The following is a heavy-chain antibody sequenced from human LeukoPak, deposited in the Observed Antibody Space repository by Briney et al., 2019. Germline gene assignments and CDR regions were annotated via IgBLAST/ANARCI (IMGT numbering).Heavy chain of an antibody. CDR3: AKGIRGAGDAFDI. J-gene: IGHJ3*02. CDR2: ISWDGGSS. Sequence: GGSLRLSCAASGFTFDDYVMHWVRQAPGKGLEGVSLISWDGGSSYYADAVKGRFTISRDNSQNSLYLQMNSLRAQDTALYYCAKGIRGAGDAFDIWGQGTMVTVSS. D-gene: IGHD3-10*01. CDR1: GFTFDDYV. V-gene: IGHV3-43D*03.